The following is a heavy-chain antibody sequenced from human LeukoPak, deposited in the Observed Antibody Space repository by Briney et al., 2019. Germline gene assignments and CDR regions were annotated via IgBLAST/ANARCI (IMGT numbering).Heavy chain of an antibody. CDR2: ISGSGGSA. D-gene: IGHD3-16*02. J-gene: IGHJ4*02. CDR3: AIYVWGSYRFDY. V-gene: IGHV3-23*01. Sequence: GGSLRLSCEASGFTFTNYGMSWVRQAPGKGLEWVSVISGSGGSAYYADSVKGRFTISRDNSKNTLYLQMTSLRAEDTAVYYCAIYVWGSYRFDYWGQGTLVTVSS. CDR1: GFTFTNYG.